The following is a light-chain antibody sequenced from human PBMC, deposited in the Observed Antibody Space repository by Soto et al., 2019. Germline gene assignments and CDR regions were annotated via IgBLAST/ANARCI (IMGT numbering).Light chain of an antibody. J-gene: IGKJ4*01. V-gene: IGKV1-33*01. CDR2: GAS. Sequence: DIQMTQSPSSLSASVGDRVTITCQASHDITNYLNWYQQKPGKGPRLLIYGASNLETGVPSRFSRSGFGTDFSFTISSLQPEDFATYYCQQYDSLPTFGGGTKVELK. CDR3: QQYDSLPT. CDR1: HDITNY.